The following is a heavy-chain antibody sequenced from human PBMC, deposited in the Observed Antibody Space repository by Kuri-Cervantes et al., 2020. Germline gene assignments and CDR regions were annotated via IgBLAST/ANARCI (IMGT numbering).Heavy chain of an antibody. V-gene: IGHV3-30*03. D-gene: IGHD4-23*01. CDR1: GFTFSSYG. J-gene: IGHJ6*02. CDR2: ISYDGSNK. Sequence: GESLKISCAASGFTFSSYGMHWVRQAPGKGLEWVAVISYDGSNKYYADSVRGRFTISRDNSKNTLYLQMNSLRAEDTAVYYCTRDGRVVTRIEAYYYYYYGMDVWGQGTTVTVSS. CDR3: TRDGRVVTRIEAYYYYYYGMDV.